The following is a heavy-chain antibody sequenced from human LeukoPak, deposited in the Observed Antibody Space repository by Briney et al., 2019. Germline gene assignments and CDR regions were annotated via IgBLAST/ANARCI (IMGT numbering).Heavy chain of an antibody. D-gene: IGHD1-26*01. CDR2: IYTTGTT. CDR3: ARSWYNGNYHGAFNM. V-gene: IGHV4-4*07. Sequence: SETLSLTCTVSDGSITNYDWSWIRQPAGMQLEWIGRIYTTGTTNYNPSLRSRVTMSIDTSKNQFSLKLNSVTAADTAVYYCARSWYNGNYHGAFNMWDEGTMVTVTS. CDR1: DGSITNYD. J-gene: IGHJ3*02.